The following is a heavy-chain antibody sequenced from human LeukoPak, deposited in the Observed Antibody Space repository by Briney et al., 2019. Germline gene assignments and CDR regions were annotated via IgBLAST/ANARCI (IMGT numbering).Heavy chain of an antibody. CDR3: AREGGDGYNYFDY. CDR2: INPNSGGT. CDR1: GYTFTGYY. D-gene: IGHD5-24*01. J-gene: IGHJ4*02. V-gene: IGHV1-2*02. Sequence: ASVKVSCKASGYTFTGYYMHWVRQAPGQGLEWMGWINPNSGGTNYAQKFQGRVTMTRDTSISTAYMELSRLRSDDTAVYYCAREGGDGYNYFDYWGQGNLVTVST.